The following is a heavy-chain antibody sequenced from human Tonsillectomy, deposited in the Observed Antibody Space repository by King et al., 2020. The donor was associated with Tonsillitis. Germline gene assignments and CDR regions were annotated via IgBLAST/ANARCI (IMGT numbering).Heavy chain of an antibody. D-gene: IGHD1-26*01. Sequence: VQLVESGGGLVQPGGSLRLSCAASGFTFSSFWIHWVRQAPGKGLVWVSRINSDGSSTTYADSVEGRFTISRDNAKHTVYLQMSSLRAEDTAIYYCIRDFGAVGATNAFDIWGQGAMVTVSS. CDR1: GFTFSSFW. V-gene: IGHV3-74*01. CDR2: INSDGSST. J-gene: IGHJ3*02. CDR3: IRDFGAVGATNAFDI.